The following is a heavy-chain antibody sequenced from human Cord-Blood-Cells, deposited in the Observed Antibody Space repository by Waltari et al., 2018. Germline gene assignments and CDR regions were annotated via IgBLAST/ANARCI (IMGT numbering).Heavy chain of an antibody. CDR3: AKDHYYDSSGYYG. D-gene: IGHD3-22*01. J-gene: IGHJ4*02. CDR2: ISGSCSST. CDR1: GFTFSSYA. V-gene: IGHV3-23*01. Sequence: EVQLLESGGGLVQPGGSLRLSCAASGFTFSSYAMSWVRQAPGKGLEWVSAISGSCSSTYYADSVKGRFTISRDNSNNTLYLQMNSLRAEDTAVYYCAKDHYYDSSGYYGWGQGTLVTVSS.